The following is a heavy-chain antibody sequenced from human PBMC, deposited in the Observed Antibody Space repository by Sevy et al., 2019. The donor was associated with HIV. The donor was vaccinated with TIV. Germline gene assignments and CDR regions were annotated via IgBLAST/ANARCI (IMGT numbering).Heavy chain of an antibody. V-gene: IGHV3-33*01. Sequence: GGSLRLSCAASGFTFSTYGMHWVRHSPGKGLEWVAVIWHDGSKIYYADSVKGRFTISRDNSKNMLYLQMNSLRAEDTAVYYCATDQYYYDSSGYYYAQYYFDYWGQGTLVTVSS. J-gene: IGHJ4*02. CDR2: IWHDGSKI. CDR3: ATDQYYYDSSGYYYAQYYFDY. CDR1: GFTFSTYG. D-gene: IGHD3-22*01.